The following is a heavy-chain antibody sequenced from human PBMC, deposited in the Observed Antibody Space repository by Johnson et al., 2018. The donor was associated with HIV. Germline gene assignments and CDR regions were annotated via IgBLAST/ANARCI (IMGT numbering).Heavy chain of an antibody. D-gene: IGHD4-17*01. Sequence: VLLVESGGGVVQPGRSLRLSCAASGFTFSSYGMTWVRQAPGKGLEWVSGINWNGGSTGYADSVKGRFTISRDNARNSLYLQMNRLRAEDTAVYYCARMTTTVSHHDGFDIWGQGTMVTVSS. J-gene: IGHJ3*02. V-gene: IGHV3-20*04. CDR1: GFTFSSYG. CDR2: INWNGGST. CDR3: ARMTTTVSHHDGFDI.